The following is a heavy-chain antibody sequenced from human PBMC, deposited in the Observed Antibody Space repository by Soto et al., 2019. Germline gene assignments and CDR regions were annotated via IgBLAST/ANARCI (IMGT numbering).Heavy chain of an antibody. CDR3: ARASGDIVVVPAANFPYYDILTGYPDAFDI. CDR2: ISSSSSYI. V-gene: IGHV3-21*01. D-gene: IGHD2-2*01. J-gene: IGHJ3*02. Sequence: GGSLSLSCAAFGFTFSSYAMNWVRQAPGKGLEWVSSISSSSSYIYYADSVKGRFTISRDNAKNSLYLQMNSLRAEDTAVYYCARASGDIVVVPAANFPYYDILTGYPDAFDIWGQGTMVTVSS. CDR1: GFTFSSYA.